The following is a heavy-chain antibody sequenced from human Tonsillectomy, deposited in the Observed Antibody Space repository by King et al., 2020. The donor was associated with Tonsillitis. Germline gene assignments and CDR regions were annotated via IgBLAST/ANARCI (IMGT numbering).Heavy chain of an antibody. CDR2: ISSSGSSI. J-gene: IGHJ4*02. CDR3: AGDRSASYSPPDY. D-gene: IGHD2-15*01. V-gene: IGHV3-21*01. Sequence: VQLVESGGDLVKPGGSLRLSCAASGFTFSSYNMNWVRQAAGKGLEWVSSISSSGSSIYYADSVKGRFTISRDNAKSSLYLQMNSLRVEDTAVYYCAGDRSASYSPPDYWGQGTLVTVSS. CDR1: GFTFSSYN.